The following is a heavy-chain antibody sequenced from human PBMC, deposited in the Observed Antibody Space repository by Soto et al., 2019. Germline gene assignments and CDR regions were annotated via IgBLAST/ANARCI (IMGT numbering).Heavy chain of an antibody. Sequence: QVQLVESGGGVVQPGRSLRLSCAASGFTFSSYARHWVRQAPGKGLEWVAVISYDGSNKYYADSVKGRFTISRDNSKNTLYLQMNSLRAEDTAVYYCAREAGGYRPFDPWGQGTLVTVSS. CDR3: AREAGGYRPFDP. CDR1: GFTFSSYA. J-gene: IGHJ5*02. CDR2: ISYDGSNK. D-gene: IGHD5-12*01. V-gene: IGHV3-30-3*01.